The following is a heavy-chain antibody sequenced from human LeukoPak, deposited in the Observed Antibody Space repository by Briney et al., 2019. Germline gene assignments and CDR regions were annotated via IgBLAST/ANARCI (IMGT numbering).Heavy chain of an antibody. J-gene: IGHJ6*03. V-gene: IGHV1-18*01. CDR3: ARVGPGSSWIYYYYYYMDV. D-gene: IGHD6-13*01. CDR2: ITAYNDNT. Sequence: ASVKVSCKASGYTFTSYGISWVRQAPGQGLEWMGWITAYNDNTYYAQKLQGRVTMTTDTSTSTAYMELRSLRSDDTAVYYCARVGPGSSWIYYYYYYMDVWGKGTTVTVSS. CDR1: GYTFTSYG.